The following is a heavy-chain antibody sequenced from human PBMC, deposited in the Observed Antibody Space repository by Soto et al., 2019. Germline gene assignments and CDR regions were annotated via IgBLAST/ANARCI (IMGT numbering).Heavy chain of an antibody. CDR1: GFTFSSYA. J-gene: IGHJ4*02. Sequence: GGSLRLSCAASGFTFSSYAMSWVRQAPGKGLEWVSAISGSGGSTYYADSVKGRFTISRDNSKNTLYLQMNSLRAEDTAVYYCAKDIKRYYDSSGYYGYWGQGTLVTVS. CDR3: AKDIKRYYDSSGYYGY. V-gene: IGHV3-23*01. CDR2: ISGSGGST. D-gene: IGHD3-22*01.